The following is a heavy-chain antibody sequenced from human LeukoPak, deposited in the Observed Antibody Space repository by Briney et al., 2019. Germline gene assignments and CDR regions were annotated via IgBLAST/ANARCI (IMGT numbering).Heavy chain of an antibody. D-gene: IGHD2-21*02. CDR1: GGSFSGYY. CDR3: ARTVVVTAKPHHDAFDI. CDR2: INHSGST. V-gene: IGHV4-34*01. Sequence: SETLSLTCAVYGGSFSGYYWSWIRQPPGKGLEWIGEINHSGSTNYNPSLKSRVTISVDTSKNQFSLKLSSVTAADTAVYYCARTVVVTAKPHHDAFDIWGQGTMVTVSS. J-gene: IGHJ3*02.